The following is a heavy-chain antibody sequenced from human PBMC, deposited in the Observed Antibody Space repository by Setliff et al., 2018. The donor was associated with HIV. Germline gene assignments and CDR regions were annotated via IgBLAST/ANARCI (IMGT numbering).Heavy chain of an antibody. CDR3: AQAQTSVSGSYYQYLQH. D-gene: IGHD3-10*01. CDR1: ELTFSNYA. CDR2: LSGSGGST. J-gene: IGHJ1*01. V-gene: IGHV3-23*01. Sequence: GGSLKLSCAASELTFSNYAMTWVRQAPGKGLEWVSSLSGSGGSTYYADSVKGRFTISRDNSKNTLYLRMNSLRAEDTAVYYCAQAQTSVSGSYYQYLQHWGQGTLVTVSS.